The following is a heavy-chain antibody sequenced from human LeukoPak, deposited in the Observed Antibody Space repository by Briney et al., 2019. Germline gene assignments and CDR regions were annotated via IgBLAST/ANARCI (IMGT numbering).Heavy chain of an antibody. J-gene: IGHJ4*02. V-gene: IGHV3-23*01. CDR1: GFTFSSFT. Sequence: GGSLRLSCAASGFTFSSFTLTWVRQAPGKGLEWVSTIGGSGANAYYADSVRGRFAMARDNSNNTLYLDMNSLRAEDTAVYYCAKDGGDYWGQGTLVTVSS. CDR3: AKDGGDY. D-gene: IGHD3-3*01. CDR2: IGGSGANA.